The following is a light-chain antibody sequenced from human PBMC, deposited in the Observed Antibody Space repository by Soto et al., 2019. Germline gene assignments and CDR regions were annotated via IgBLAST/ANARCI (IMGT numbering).Light chain of an antibody. CDR1: TSNVGSYNL. CDR2: EGS. Sequence: QSGLTQPASVSGSPGQSITISCIGTTSNVGSYNLVSWYQQHPGKAPELMIYEGSKRPSGVSTRFSGSKSGNTASLTISGLQAEDEADYYCCSYAGSGDVFGTGTKLTVL. CDR3: CSYAGSGDV. V-gene: IGLV2-23*01. J-gene: IGLJ1*01.